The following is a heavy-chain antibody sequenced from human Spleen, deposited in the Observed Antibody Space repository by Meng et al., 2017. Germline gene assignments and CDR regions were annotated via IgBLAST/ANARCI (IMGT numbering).Heavy chain of an antibody. Sequence: GSLKISCAASGFIFSNYWMSWVRQAPGKGLEWVANINQDGSVKSFVGSVRGRFTISRDNAKNSLYLQMNSLRADDTALYYCATSSAAAGNDWGQGTRVTVSS. D-gene: IGHD6-13*01. CDR1: GFIFSNYW. J-gene: IGHJ4*02. CDR2: INQDGSVK. V-gene: IGHV3-7*01. CDR3: ATSSAAAGND.